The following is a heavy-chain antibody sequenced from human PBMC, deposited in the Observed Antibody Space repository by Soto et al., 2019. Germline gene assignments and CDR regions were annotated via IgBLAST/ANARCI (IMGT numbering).Heavy chain of an antibody. CDR2: IIPIFGTA. J-gene: IGHJ5*02. V-gene: IGHV1-69*13. Sequence: SVKVSCKASGGTFSSYAISWVRQAPGQGLEWMGGIIPIFGTANYAQKFQGRVTITADESTSTAYMELSSLRSGDTAVYYCARPDPAAHNWFDPWGRGTLVTVSS. CDR3: ARPDPAAHNWFDP. D-gene: IGHD6-25*01. CDR1: GGTFSSYA.